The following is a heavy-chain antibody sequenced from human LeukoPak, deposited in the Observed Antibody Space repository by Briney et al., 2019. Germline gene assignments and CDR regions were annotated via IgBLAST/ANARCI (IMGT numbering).Heavy chain of an antibody. J-gene: IGHJ4*02. CDR2: IFSSGHS. Sequence: SETLSLTCSVSGGSISGGVYSWNWIRQHPGKGLEWLGYIFSSGHSYYNPSLKSRVSISVDTSTNQFSLKLRSVTAADAAVYYCARDRGDLTVAGHFGSWGQGTLVTVSS. CDR1: GGSISGGVYS. V-gene: IGHV4-31*03. D-gene: IGHD6-19*01. CDR3: ARDRGDLTVAGHFGS.